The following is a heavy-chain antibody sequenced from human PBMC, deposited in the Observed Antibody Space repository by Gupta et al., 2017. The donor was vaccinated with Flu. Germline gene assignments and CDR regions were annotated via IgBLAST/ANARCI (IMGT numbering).Heavy chain of an antibody. CDR1: GLTFSSSG. CDR2: ISGSGGST. CDR3: AKTSTVSPMRDWFDP. D-gene: IGHD2-8*02. Sequence: EGQLLESGGGLVQPGGSLRLSCAASGLTFSSSGMTWVRQAPGKGLEWVSAISGSGGSTYYADSVKGRFTISRDNSKNMLYLQMNSLRAEDSAVYYCAKTSTVSPMRDWFDPWGQGTLVTVSS. V-gene: IGHV3-23*01. J-gene: IGHJ5*02.